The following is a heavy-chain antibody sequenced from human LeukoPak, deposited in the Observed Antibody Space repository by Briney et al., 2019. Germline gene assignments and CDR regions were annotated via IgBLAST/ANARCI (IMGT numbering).Heavy chain of an antibody. J-gene: IGHJ6*03. CDR1: GGTFSSYA. Sequence: VASVKVSCKASGGTFSSYAISWVRQAPGQGLEWMGGIIPIFGTANYAQKFQGRVTITTDESMSTAYMELSSLRSEDTAVYYCARGQKGVTPIGYYYYYMDVWGKGTTVTVSS. CDR2: IIPIFGTA. V-gene: IGHV1-69*05. CDR3: ARGQKGVTPIGYYYYYMDV. D-gene: IGHD5-18*01.